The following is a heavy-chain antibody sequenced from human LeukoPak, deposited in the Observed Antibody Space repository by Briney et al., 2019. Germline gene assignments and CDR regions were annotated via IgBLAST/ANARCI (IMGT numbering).Heavy chain of an antibody. J-gene: IGHJ6*02. CDR3: ARPRAYYGMDV. CDR2: ISSSGSTI. Sequence: GGSLRLSCAASGFTFSSYEMNWVRQAPGKGLEWVSYISSSGSTIYYADSVKGRFTISRDNAKNSLYLQTNSLRAEDTAVYYCARPRAYYGMDVWGQGTTVTVSS. V-gene: IGHV3-48*03. CDR1: GFTFSSYE.